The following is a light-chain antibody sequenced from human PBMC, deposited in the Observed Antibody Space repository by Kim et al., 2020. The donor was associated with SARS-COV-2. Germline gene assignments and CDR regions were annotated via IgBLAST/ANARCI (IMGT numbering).Light chain of an antibody. V-gene: IGLV2-14*03. CDR3: SSYRSSGYV. J-gene: IGLJ1*01. Sequence: QPALTQPASVSGSPGQSITISCTGTSSDVGGYNYVSWYQQYPGKAPKLMLYDVTKRSSGVSNRFSGSKSGNTASLTISGLQAEDEADYYCSSYRSSGYVFGTGTKVTVL. CDR2: DVT. CDR1: SSDVGGYNY.